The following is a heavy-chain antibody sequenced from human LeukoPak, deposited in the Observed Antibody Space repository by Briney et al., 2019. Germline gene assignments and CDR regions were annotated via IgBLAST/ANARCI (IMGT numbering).Heavy chain of an antibody. Sequence: SQTLSLTCVISGDSFSSDSVVWNWIRQSPSRGLEWLGRTYYRSKGYNDYAVSVKSRITINPDTSKNQFSLQLNSVTPEDTAVYYCARKITGRAFDIWGQGTMVTVSS. V-gene: IGHV6-1*01. D-gene: IGHD1-20*01. J-gene: IGHJ3*02. CDR2: TYYRSKGYN. CDR3: ARKITGRAFDI. CDR1: GDSFSSDSVV.